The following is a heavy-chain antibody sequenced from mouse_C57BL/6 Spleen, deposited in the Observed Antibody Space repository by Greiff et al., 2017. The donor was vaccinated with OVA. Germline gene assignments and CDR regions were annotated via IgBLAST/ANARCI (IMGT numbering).Heavy chain of an antibody. J-gene: IGHJ4*01. V-gene: IGHV1-55*01. Sequence: VQLQQPGAELVKPGASVKMSCKASGYTFTSYWITWVKQRPGQGLEWIGDIYPGSGRTNYNEKFKSKATLTVDTSSSTAYMQRSRLTSEDAADYDWARGSPDGYYAMDYWGQGTSVTVSS. CDR2: IYPGSGRT. D-gene: IGHD2-3*01. CDR1: GYTFTSYW. CDR3: ARGSPDGYYAMDY.